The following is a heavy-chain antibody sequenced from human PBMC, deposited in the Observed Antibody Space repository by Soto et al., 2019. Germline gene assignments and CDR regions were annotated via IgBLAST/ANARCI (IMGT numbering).Heavy chain of an antibody. CDR2: MYPRGGNT. CDR3: AKDRLSDSGWDIDY. CDR1: GFTFSSVS. V-gene: IGHV3-23*01. Sequence: GGSLRLSCAASGFTFSSVSMSWVRQAPGRGLEWVSSMYPRGGNTFYADSAKGRFTISRDNSKNTVYLQMNSLRAEDTAVYYCAKDRLSDSGWDIDYWGQGTLVTVSS. J-gene: IGHJ4*02. D-gene: IGHD1-26*01.